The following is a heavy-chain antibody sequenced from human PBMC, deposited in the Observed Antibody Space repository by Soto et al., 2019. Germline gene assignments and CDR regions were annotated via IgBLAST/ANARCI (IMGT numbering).Heavy chain of an antibody. D-gene: IGHD4-17*01. V-gene: IGHV4-59*08. J-gene: IGHJ4*02. Sequence: PSETLSLTCAVSGDFISSPNWCSWVRQPPGKGLEWVGYIYYSGTTNYNPSLKSRVTISVDTSKNQFSLKLSSVTAADTAVYYCARRYGVYFDYWGQGTLVTVSS. CDR2: IYYSGTT. CDR1: GDFISSPNW. CDR3: ARRYGVYFDY.